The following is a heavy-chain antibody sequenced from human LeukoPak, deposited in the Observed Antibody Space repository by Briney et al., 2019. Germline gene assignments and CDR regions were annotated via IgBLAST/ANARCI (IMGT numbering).Heavy chain of an antibody. J-gene: IGHJ3*02. CDR3: ARQRVYAFDI. Sequence: PSETLSLTCTVSGGSISSYYWSWIRQPPGKGLEWIGYIYYSGSTNYNPSLKSRVTISVDTSKNQFSLKLSSVTAADTAVYYCARQRVYAFDIWGQGTMVTVSS. V-gene: IGHV4-59*08. CDR1: GGSISSYY. CDR2: IYYSGST.